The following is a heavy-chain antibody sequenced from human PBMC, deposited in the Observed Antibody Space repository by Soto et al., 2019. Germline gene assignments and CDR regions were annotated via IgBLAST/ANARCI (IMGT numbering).Heavy chain of an antibody. CDR3: ARGARVRWFDP. Sequence: QVQLQQWGAGLLKPSETLSLTCAVYGGSFSGYYWSWIRQPPGKGLEWIGEINHSGSTNYNPSLKSRVTISVDTSKNQFSLKLSSVTAADTAMYYCARGARVRWFDPWGQGTLVTVSS. J-gene: IGHJ5*02. CDR2: INHSGST. CDR1: GGSFSGYY. V-gene: IGHV4-34*01.